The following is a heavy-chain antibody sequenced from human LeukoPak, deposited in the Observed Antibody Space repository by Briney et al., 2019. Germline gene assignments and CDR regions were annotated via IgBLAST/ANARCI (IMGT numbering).Heavy chain of an antibody. CDR2: INPNSGGT. CDR3: ARRGDAFDI. CDR1: GYTLTELS. J-gene: IGHJ3*02. V-gene: IGHV1-2*02. Sequence: ASVQVSCKVSGYTLTELSMHWVRQAPGQGLEWMGWINPNSGGTNYAQKFQGRVAMTRDTSISTAYMELSGLRSDDTAVYYCARRGDAFDIWGQGTMVTVSS.